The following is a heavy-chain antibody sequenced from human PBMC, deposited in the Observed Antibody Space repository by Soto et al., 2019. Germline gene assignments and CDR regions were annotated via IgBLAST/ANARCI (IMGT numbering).Heavy chain of an antibody. V-gene: IGHV3-30-3*01. CDR3: ARGVAGYFDY. CDR1: GFTFSSYA. D-gene: IGHD6-19*01. CDR2: ISYDGSNK. Sequence: QVQLVESGGGVVQPGRSLRLSCAASGFTFSSYAMHWVRQAPGKRLEWVAVISYDGSNKYYADSVKGRFTISRDNSKNTLYLQMNSLRAEDTAVYYCARGVAGYFDYWGQGTLVTVS. J-gene: IGHJ4*02.